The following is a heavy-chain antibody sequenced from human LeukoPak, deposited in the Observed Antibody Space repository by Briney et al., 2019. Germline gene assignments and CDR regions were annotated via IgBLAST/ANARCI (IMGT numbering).Heavy chain of an antibody. CDR1: GFTFNSYW. CDR3: ARDIPYYDFWSGYSRGVYFDY. D-gene: IGHD3-3*01. V-gene: IGHV3-7*01. J-gene: IGHJ4*02. CDR2: IKQDGSEK. Sequence: GGSLRLSCAASGFTFNSYWMSWVRQAPGKGLEWVANIKQDGSEKYYVDSVKGRFTISRDNAKNSLYLQMNSLRAEDTAVYYCARDIPYYDFWSGYSRGVYFDYWGQGTLVTVSS.